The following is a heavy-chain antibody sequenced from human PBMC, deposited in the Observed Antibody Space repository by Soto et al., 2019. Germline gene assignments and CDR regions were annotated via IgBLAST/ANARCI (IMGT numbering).Heavy chain of an antibody. CDR1: GDTFKNSV. CDR2: TIPLFGTT. D-gene: IGHD3-10*01. J-gene: IGHJ6*02. Sequence: QVQLVQSGVEVKKPGSSVRVSCKASGDTFKNSVISWVRQAPGQGLEWMGGTIPLFGTTDYAQKFQGRLTITTEESTTTAYMEVSRLTSEDTAVYYCVAELDFGKLSVVWGQGTTVIVSS. V-gene: IGHV1-69*01. CDR3: VAELDFGKLSVV.